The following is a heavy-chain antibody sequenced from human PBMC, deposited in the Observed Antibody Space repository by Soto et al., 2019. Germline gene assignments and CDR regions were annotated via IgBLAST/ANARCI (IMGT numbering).Heavy chain of an antibody. D-gene: IGHD6-19*01. J-gene: IGHJ6*02. CDR2: ISYDGSNK. CDR1: GFTFSSYG. CDR3: AQVSAVAGPKYYYYYYGMDV. V-gene: IGHV3-30*18. Sequence: AGGSLRLSCAASGFTFSSYGMHWVRQAPGKGLEWVAVISYDGSNKYYADSVKGRFTISRDNSKNTLYLQMNSLRAEDTAVYYSAQVSAVAGPKYYYYYYGMDVWGQGTTVTVSS.